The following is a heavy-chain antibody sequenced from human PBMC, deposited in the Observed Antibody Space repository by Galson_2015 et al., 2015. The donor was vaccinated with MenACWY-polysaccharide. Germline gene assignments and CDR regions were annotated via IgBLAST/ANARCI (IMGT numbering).Heavy chain of an antibody. J-gene: IGHJ6*02. CDR3: ARAYCDRTTCYGMDV. CDR1: GFTFSTYA. V-gene: IGHV3-30-3*01. D-gene: IGHD2-2*01. Sequence: SLRLSCAASGFTFSTYAIHWVRQAPGKGLEWVAVISYDGSNKYFADSVMGRFTISRDNSRNTLYLQMNSLTLEDTAVYYCARAYCDRTTCYGMDVWGLGTTVTVSS. CDR2: ISYDGSNK.